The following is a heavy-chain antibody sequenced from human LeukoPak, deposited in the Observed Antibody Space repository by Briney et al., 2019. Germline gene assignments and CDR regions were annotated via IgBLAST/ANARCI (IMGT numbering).Heavy chain of an antibody. Sequence: PSETLSLTCAVYGGSFSGYYWSWIRQPPGKGLEWIREINHSGSTNYNPSLKSRVTISVDTSKNQFFLKLSSVTAADTAVYYCARVGSSWYVDYWGQGTLVTVSS. CDR1: GGSFSGYY. CDR3: ARVGSSWYVDY. J-gene: IGHJ4*02. V-gene: IGHV4-34*01. CDR2: INHSGST. D-gene: IGHD6-13*01.